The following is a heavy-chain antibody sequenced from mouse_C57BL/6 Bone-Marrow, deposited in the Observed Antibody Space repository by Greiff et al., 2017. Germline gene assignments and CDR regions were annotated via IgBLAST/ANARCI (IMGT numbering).Heavy chain of an antibody. Sequence: EVKLLESGPALVKPSQTVSLTCTVTGYSITNGNHWWNWIRQVSGSKLEWIGYISSSGSTDSNPSLKSRISITRDTSKNQLFLQLNSVTTEDIATYYCARGDYYGSSGYFDVWGTGTTVTVSS. CDR2: ISSSGST. CDR1: GYSITNGNHW. V-gene: IGHV3-4*01. J-gene: IGHJ1*03. CDR3: ARGDYYGSSGYFDV. D-gene: IGHD1-1*01.